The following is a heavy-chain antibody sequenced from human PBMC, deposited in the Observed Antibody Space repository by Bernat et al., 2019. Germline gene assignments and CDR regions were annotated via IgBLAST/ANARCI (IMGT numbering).Heavy chain of an antibody. Sequence: QVRLVESGGGVVQPGRSLRLSCAASGFTFSSYGMHWVRQAPGKGLEWVAVISYDGSNKYYADSVKGRFTISRDNSKNTLYLQMNSLRAEDTAVYYCANANYYDSSGYYAGSVYWGQGTLVTVSS. CDR3: ANANYYDSSGYYAGSVY. V-gene: IGHV3-30*18. CDR2: ISYDGSNK. J-gene: IGHJ4*02. CDR1: GFTFSSYG. D-gene: IGHD3-22*01.